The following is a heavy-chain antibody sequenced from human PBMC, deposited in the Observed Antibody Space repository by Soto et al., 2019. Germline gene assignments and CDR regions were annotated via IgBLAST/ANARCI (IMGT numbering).Heavy chain of an antibody. V-gene: IGHV3-23*01. CDR1: GFTFSSYA. J-gene: IGHJ4*02. D-gene: IGHD6-19*01. CDR2: ISGSGGST. CDR3: AKAVAGHDY. Sequence: PGGSLRLSCAASGFTFSSYAMTWVRQAPGKGLEWVSAISGSGGSTHYADSVKGRFTISRDNSKNTLYLQMNSLRADDTAVYYCAKAVAGHDYWGQGTLVTVSS.